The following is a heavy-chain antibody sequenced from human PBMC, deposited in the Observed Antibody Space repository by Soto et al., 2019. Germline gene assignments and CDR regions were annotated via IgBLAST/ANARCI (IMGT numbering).Heavy chain of an antibody. V-gene: IGHV3-30*18. CDR3: AKGMNYDYNCSLAV. Sequence: QVQLVESGGGVVQPGRSLRLSCAASGFTFGTYAMNWVRQAPGQGLEWVAVISYDGSNKYYEDSVRGRFTISRDKSKNTVYLQMNSLRAEDTAVYYCAKGMNYDYNCSLAVWGQGTTVTVSS. J-gene: IGHJ6*02. CDR1: GFTFGTYA. CDR2: ISYDGSNK.